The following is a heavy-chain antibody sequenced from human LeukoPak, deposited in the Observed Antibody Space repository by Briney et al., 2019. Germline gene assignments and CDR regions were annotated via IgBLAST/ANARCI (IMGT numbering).Heavy chain of an antibody. J-gene: IGHJ4*02. D-gene: IGHD4-17*01. V-gene: IGHV3-9*01. CDR2: ISWNSGSI. Sequence: GRSLRLSCAASGFTFHDYAMHWVRQAPGKGLEWVSGISWNSGSIGYADSVKGRFTISRDDAKNSLYLQMNSLRAEDTALYYCAKSGRGDYGDYLDYWGQGTLVTASS. CDR3: AKSGRGDYGDYLDY. CDR1: GFTFHDYA.